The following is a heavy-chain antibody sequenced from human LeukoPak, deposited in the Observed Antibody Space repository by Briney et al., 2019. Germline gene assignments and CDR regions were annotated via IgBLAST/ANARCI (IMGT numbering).Heavy chain of an antibody. CDR2: IWYDGSNI. D-gene: IGHD2-15*01. V-gene: IGHV3-33*06. Sequence: PGGSLRLSCVASGFTFSSYGMHWVRQAPGKGLEWVAIIWYDGSNINYADSVKGRFTISRDNPKKTLYLQMNSLRVEDTAVYYCAKCSGGSCYYYGMDVWGQGTTVTVSS. CDR3: AKCSGGSCYYYGMDV. J-gene: IGHJ6*02. CDR1: GFTFSSYG.